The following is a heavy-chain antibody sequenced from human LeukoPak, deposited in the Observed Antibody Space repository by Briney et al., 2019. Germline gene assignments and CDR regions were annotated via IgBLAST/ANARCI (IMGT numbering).Heavy chain of an antibody. J-gene: IGHJ4*02. D-gene: IGHD6-13*01. Sequence: PGGSLRLSCAASGFTFSSYSMNWVRQAPGKGLEGVSSISSSGSFIYYADSVKGRFTISRDNSKNTLYLQMNSLRAEDTAVYYCARDFVRKIAAAVYWGQGTLVTVSS. CDR1: GFTFSSYS. CDR3: ARDFVRKIAAAVY. CDR2: ISSSGSFI. V-gene: IGHV3-21*01.